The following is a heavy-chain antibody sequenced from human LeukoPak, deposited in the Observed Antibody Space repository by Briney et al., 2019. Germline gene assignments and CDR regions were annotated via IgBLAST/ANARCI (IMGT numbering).Heavy chain of an antibody. V-gene: IGHV4-59*01. Sequence: PSETLSLTCTVSGGSISYYYWSWIRQPPGKGLQWIGYVYYSGSTNYNPSLKSRVTISVDTSKNQFSLKLNSVTPADTAEYYCATLTGGDDAFDIWGQGTMVTVSS. CDR2: VYYSGST. D-gene: IGHD4-23*01. CDR1: GGSISYYY. J-gene: IGHJ3*02. CDR3: ATLTGGDDAFDI.